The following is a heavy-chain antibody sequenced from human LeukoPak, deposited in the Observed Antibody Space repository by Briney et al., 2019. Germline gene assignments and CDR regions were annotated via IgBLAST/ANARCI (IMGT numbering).Heavy chain of an antibody. CDR3: AKLGGGYSYGYSGEVTDY. CDR1: GFTFSSYG. CDR2: ISYDGSNK. Sequence: PGRSLRLSCAASGFTFSSYGMHWVRQAPGKGLEWVAVISYDGSNKYYADSVKGRFTISRDDSKNTLYLQMNSLRAEDTAVYYCAKLGGGYSYGYSGEVTDYWGQGTLVTVSP. J-gene: IGHJ4*02. D-gene: IGHD5-18*01. V-gene: IGHV3-30*18.